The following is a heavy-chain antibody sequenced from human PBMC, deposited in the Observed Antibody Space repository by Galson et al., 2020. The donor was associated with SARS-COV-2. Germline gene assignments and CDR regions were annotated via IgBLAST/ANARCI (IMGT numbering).Heavy chain of an antibody. V-gene: IGHV3-23*01. J-gene: IGHJ4*02. D-gene: IGHD1-1*01. CDR3: AKDRNPDGVWTVDF. CDR1: GSTFGPYA. CDR2: IYGRGDA. Sequence: GESPKISCAASGSTFGPYAMSWVRRPPGKGLEWVSGIYGRGDAFYADSVKDRFTISRDNSNNMVYLQMNGLKVEDTALYYCAKDRNPDGVWTVDFWGLGALVTVSS.